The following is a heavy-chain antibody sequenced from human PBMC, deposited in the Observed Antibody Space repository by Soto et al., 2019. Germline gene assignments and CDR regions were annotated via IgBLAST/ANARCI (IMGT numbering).Heavy chain of an antibody. V-gene: IGHV3-30*09. CDR3: ARDYYKYYDSSGYYRSPAY. Sequence: PGGSLRLSCAASGFSFSTYSMHWVRQAPGKGTDWGALISYDGSNKDCADSVKGRFAISRDNSRNTLFLQMNSLRAEDTAVYYCARDYYKYYDSSGYYRSPAYWGQGTLVTVSS. D-gene: IGHD3-22*01. CDR1: GFSFSTYS. CDR2: ISYDGSNK. J-gene: IGHJ4*02.